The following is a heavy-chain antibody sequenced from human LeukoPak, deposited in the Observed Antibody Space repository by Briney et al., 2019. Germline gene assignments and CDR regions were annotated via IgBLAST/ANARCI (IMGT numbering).Heavy chain of an antibody. CDR1: GGTFSSYA. V-gene: IGHV1-69*01. CDR3: ARVAAVITFVSWFDP. D-gene: IGHD2-15*01. CDR2: IIPIFGTA. Sequence: ASVKVSCKASGGTFSSYAISWVRQAPGQGLEWMGGIIPIFGTANYAQKFQGRVTITADESTSTAYMELSSLRSEDTAVYYRARVAAVITFVSWFDPWGQGTLVTVSS. J-gene: IGHJ5*02.